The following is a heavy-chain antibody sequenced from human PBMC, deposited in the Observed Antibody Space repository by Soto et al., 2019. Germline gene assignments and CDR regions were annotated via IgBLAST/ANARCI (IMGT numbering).Heavy chain of an antibody. Sequence: EVQLVESGGGLVQPGGSLRLSCAASGFTFSSYWMSWVRQAPGKGLEWVANIKQDGSEKYYMDSVKGRFTISRDNAKNSLSPQMNSLRAEDTAVYYCARFEWLRGYYYYYMDVWGKGTTVTVSS. CDR2: IKQDGSEK. V-gene: IGHV3-7*01. J-gene: IGHJ6*03. CDR3: ARFEWLRGYYYYYMDV. CDR1: GFTFSSYW. D-gene: IGHD5-12*01.